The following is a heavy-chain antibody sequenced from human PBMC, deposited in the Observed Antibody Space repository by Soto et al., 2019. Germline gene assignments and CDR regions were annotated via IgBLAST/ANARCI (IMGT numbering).Heavy chain of an antibody. Sequence: QMQLVESGGGVVQPGRSLRLSCAASGFSFRNYNLHWVRQAPGKGLEWVAVVSHDGVNKHYAESVNGRLSISRDSSRDTLYLQMNSLRPEDTAVYYCVRETQIVMVVVPTPGSPGAFDMWGQGTMVTVSS. CDR2: VSHDGVNK. CDR1: GFSFRNYN. V-gene: IGHV3-30-3*01. J-gene: IGHJ3*02. CDR3: VRETQIVMVVVPTPGSPGAFDM. D-gene: IGHD2-15*01.